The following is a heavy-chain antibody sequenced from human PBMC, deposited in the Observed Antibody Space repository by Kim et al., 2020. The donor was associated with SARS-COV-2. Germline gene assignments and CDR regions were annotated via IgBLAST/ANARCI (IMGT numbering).Heavy chain of an antibody. V-gene: IGHV5-51*01. D-gene: IGHD2-15*01. CDR3: ARRGRYCDGGSCYDY. J-gene: IGHJ4*02. Sequence: PSFQGQVTISADKSISTAYLQWSSLKASDTAMYYCARRGRYCDGGSCYDYWGQGTLVTVSS.